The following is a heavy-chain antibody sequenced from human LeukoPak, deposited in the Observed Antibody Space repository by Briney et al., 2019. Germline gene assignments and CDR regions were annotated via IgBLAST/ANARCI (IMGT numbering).Heavy chain of an antibody. CDR3: ALVGSSSWNDFDY. CDR1: GYTLTSYG. Sequence: ASVTVSCKASGYTLTSYGMSWVRQAPGQGLEWMGWISAYNGNTNYAQKLQGRVTITTDTSTSTAYMELRSLRSDDTAVYYCALVGSSSWNDFDYWGQGTLVTVSS. D-gene: IGHD6-13*01. V-gene: IGHV1-18*01. CDR2: ISAYNGNT. J-gene: IGHJ4*02.